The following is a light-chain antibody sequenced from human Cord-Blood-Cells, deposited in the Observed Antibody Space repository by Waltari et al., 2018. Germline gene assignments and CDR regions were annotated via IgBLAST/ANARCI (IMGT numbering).Light chain of an antibody. V-gene: IGKV3-11*01. Sequence: EIVLTKSPATLPSSPQERPTLSCRPSQSVSSYLAWYQQKPGQAPRLLIYDAYNRATGIPARFSGSGSGTDFTLTISSLEPEDFAVYYCQQRSNWPLTFGGGTKVEIK. CDR2: DAY. CDR3: QQRSNWPLT. CDR1: QSVSSY. J-gene: IGKJ4*01.